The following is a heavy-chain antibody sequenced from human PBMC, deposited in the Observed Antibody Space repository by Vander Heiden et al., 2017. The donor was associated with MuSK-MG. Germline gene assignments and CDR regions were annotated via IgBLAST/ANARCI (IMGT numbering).Heavy chain of an antibody. V-gene: IGHV1-69*12. CDR1: GGTFRNYA. D-gene: IGHD6-6*01. Sequence: QVQLVQSGAEVKKPGSSVKVSFKSSGGTFRNYAISWVRQAPGQGLEWMGAIIPVVSSADYAQKFQVRVTITADESTTTAYMELSSLRSEDTAVYYCAKSIATRPRASDVWGQGTVVTVSS. J-gene: IGHJ3*01. CDR2: IIPVVSSA. CDR3: AKSIATRPRASDV.